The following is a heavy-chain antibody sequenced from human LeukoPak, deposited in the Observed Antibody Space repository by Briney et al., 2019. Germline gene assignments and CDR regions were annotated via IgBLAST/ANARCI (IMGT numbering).Heavy chain of an antibody. J-gene: IGHJ4*02. CDR3: ARAGGRTTFSGLPSIYDY. CDR1: GDSISSRSYY. Sequence: PSETLSLTCKVSGDSISSRSYYWGWIRQSPGKGLEWIGSIYYSGNSRINPSLKDRVTISIDTSKKEFSLKLDSATAADTATFYCARAGGRTTFSGLPSIYDYWGQGILVTVSS. V-gene: IGHV4-39*07. D-gene: IGHD3/OR15-3a*01. CDR2: IYYSGNS.